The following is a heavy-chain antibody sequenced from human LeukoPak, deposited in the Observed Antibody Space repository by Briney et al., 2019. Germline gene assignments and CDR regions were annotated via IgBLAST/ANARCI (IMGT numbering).Heavy chain of an antibody. V-gene: IGHV3-73*01. D-gene: IGHD3-16*01. Sequence: GSLRLSCAASGFTFSGSAMHWVRQASGKGLEWVGRIRSKANSYATAYAASVKGRFTISRDDSKNTAYLQMNSLKTEDTAVYYCTAYGALSYYYMDVWGKGTTVTVSS. CDR2: IRSKANSYAT. CDR1: GFTFSGSA. J-gene: IGHJ6*03. CDR3: TAYGALSYYYMDV.